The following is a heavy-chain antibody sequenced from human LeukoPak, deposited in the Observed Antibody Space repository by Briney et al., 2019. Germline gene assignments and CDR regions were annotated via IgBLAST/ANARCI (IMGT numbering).Heavy chain of an antibody. CDR2: ISWDGTT. Sequence: GGSLRLSCAASTMHWVRQASGKTLEWVSLISWDGTTYYADSVKGRFTISRDNSKDSLYLQMDTLRSEDTAFYYCVKDLSYETSGSFFDFWGQGTLVTVS. CDR3: VKDLSYETSGSFFDF. D-gene: IGHD3-22*01. CDR1: T. J-gene: IGHJ4*02. V-gene: IGHV3-43*01.